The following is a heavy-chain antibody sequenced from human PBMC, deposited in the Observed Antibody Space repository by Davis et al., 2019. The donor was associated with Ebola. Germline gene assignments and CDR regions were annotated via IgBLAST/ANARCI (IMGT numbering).Heavy chain of an antibody. CDR3: ARVGRYFDWFSSYGMDV. CDR2: ISSSGSTI. Sequence: PGGSLRLSCAASGFIFSDYYMSWIRQAPGKGLEWVSHISSSGSTIYYGDSVKGRFTISRDNAKKSLYLQMNILRAEDTAVYYCARVGRYFDWFSSYGMDVWGKGTTVTVSS. V-gene: IGHV3-11*01. D-gene: IGHD3-9*01. CDR1: GFIFSDYY. J-gene: IGHJ6*04.